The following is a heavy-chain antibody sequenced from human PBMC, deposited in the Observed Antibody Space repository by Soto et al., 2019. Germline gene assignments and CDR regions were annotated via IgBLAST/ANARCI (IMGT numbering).Heavy chain of an antibody. Sequence: EVQLVESGGGLVQPGGSLRLSCAASGFTFTNYDIYWVRQAPGKGLEWVSAIGTAGETYYSDSVKGRFTISREDAKSSVYLQMTILSAGDTAVYFCAIDLDDSYKGSMDVWGQWTTVTVSS. CDR1: GFTFTNYD. CDR3: AIDLDDSYKGSMDV. CDR2: IGTAGET. V-gene: IGHV3-13*01. J-gene: IGHJ6*02. D-gene: IGHD3-22*01.